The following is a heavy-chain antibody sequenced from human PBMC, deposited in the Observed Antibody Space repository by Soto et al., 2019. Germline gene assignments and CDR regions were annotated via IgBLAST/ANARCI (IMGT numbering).Heavy chain of an antibody. CDR2: IKQDGSEK. CDR1: GFTFKNYW. Sequence: GGSLRLSCAASGFTFKNYWMTWVRQAPGKGLEWVANIKQDGSEKYYVDSVQGRFTISRDNAKNSPYLQMNSLRAEDTAVYYCARAEGLSKAYYYDYWGQGTLVTVSS. CDR3: ARAEGLSKAYYYDY. J-gene: IGHJ4*02. V-gene: IGHV3-7*03.